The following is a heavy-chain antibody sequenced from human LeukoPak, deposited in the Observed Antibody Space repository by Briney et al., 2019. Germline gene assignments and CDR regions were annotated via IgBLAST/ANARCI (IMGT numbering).Heavy chain of an antibody. CDR3: ARTYDLSSGRNWYFDL. J-gene: IGHJ2*01. CDR1: GDSISSYD. V-gene: IGHV4-30-4*08. D-gene: IGHD6-6*01. Sequence: SETLSLACTVSGDSISSYDWSWIRQPPGKGLEWIGYIYYSGSTYYNPSLKSRVTISVDTSKNQFSLKLSSVTAADTAVYYCARTYDLSSGRNWYFDLWGRGTLVTVSS. CDR2: IYYSGST.